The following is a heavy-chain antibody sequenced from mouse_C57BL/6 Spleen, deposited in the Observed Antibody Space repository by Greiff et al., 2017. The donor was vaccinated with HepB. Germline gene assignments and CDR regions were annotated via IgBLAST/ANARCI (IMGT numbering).Heavy chain of an antibody. J-gene: IGHJ4*01. CDR2: IRNKANGYTT. CDR1: GFTFTDYY. CDR3: ASYPFSMDY. V-gene: IGHV7-3*01. Sequence: EVKLVESGGGLVQPGGSLSLSCAASGFTFTDYYMSWVRQPPGKALEWLGFIRNKANGYTTEYSASVKGRFTISRDNSQSILYLQMNSMNAEDSATYYCASYPFSMDYWGQGTSVTVSS.